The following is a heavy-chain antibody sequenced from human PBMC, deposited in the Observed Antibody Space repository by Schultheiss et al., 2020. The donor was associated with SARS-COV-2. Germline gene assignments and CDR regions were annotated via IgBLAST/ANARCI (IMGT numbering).Heavy chain of an antibody. Sequence: GGSLRLSCAGSGFTFSNYGLHWVRQAPGKGLEWVAAISYDGSYKYYADSVKGRFTISRDNSKNTLFLQMSSLRAEDTAVYYCAKSMIVVVYDYWGQGTLVTVSS. CDR3: AKSMIVVVYDY. V-gene: IGHV3-30*18. D-gene: IGHD3-22*01. CDR1: GFTFSNYG. CDR2: ISYDGSYK. J-gene: IGHJ4*02.